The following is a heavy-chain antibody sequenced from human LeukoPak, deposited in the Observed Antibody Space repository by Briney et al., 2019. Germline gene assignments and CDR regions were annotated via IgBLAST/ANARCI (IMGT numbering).Heavy chain of an antibody. Sequence: ASVKVSCRASGGTFSSYAISWERQAPGQGLEWMGRIIPILGIANYAQKFQGRVTITADKSTSTAYMELSSLRSEDTAVYYCARRGDYSDYWGQGTLVTVSS. CDR1: GGTFSSYA. CDR2: IIPILGIA. CDR3: ARRGDYSDY. J-gene: IGHJ4*02. V-gene: IGHV1-69*04.